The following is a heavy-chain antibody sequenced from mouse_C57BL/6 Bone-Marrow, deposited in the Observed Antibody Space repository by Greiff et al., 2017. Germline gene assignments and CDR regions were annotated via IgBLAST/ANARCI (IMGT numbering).Heavy chain of an antibody. D-gene: IGHD1-1*01. V-gene: IGHV5-15*01. CDR1: GFTFSDYG. CDR3: ARYGGYFDY. CDR2: ISNLAYSI. Sequence: EVKVVESGGGLVQPGGSLKLSCAASGFTFSDYGMAWVRQAPRKGPEWVAFISNLAYSIYYADTVTGRFTISRENAKNTLYLEMSSLRSEDTAMYYCARYGGYFDYWGQGTTLTVSS. J-gene: IGHJ2*01.